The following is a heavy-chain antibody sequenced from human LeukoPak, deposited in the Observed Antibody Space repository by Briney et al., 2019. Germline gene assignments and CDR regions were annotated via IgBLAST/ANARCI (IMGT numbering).Heavy chain of an antibody. CDR3: AREGEALDY. CDR1: GFTFSSYA. V-gene: IGHV3-30-3*01. CDR2: ISYDGSNK. D-gene: IGHD3-10*01. Sequence: PGGSLRLSCAASGFTFSSYAMHWVRQAPGKGLEWVAVISYDGSNKYYADSVKGRFTISRDNSKNTLYLQMNSLRAEDTAVYYCAREGEALDYWGQGTLVTVSS. J-gene: IGHJ4*02.